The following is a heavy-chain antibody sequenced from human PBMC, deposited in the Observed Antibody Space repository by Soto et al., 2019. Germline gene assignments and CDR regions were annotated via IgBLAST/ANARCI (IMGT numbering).Heavy chain of an antibody. CDR2: IYYSGST. Sequence: QVQLQESGPGLVKPSETLSLTCTVSGGSISSYYWSWIRQPPGKGLEWITYIYYSGSTNYNPSLKSRVTISVDTSKNQFSLKLSSVTAADTAVYYCAKRYIGYDDAFDIWGQGTTVTVSS. D-gene: IGHD5-12*01. CDR1: GGSISSYY. J-gene: IGHJ3*02. V-gene: IGHV4-59*08. CDR3: AKRYIGYDDAFDI.